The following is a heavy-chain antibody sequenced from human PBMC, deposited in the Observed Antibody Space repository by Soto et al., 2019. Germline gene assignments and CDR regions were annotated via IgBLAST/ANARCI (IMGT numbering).Heavy chain of an antibody. CDR3: ARKILGSTTRPDYWYFDL. J-gene: IGHJ2*01. Sequence: EVQLLESGGGLVQPGGSLRLSCAGSGFTFINYAMNWVRQAPGKGLEWVSSISGGGDAAFFGDSVRGRFTISRDNSKNTVTLQMNSPGVGDTAVYYCARKILGSTTRPDYWYFDLWGRGTLVTVSS. CDR1: GFTFINYA. CDR2: ISGGGDAA. D-gene: IGHD7-27*01. V-gene: IGHV3-23*01.